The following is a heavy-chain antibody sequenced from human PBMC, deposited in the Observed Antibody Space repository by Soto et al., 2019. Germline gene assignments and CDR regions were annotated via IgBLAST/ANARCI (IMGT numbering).Heavy chain of an antibody. CDR3: AEWARYCSGADCRA. V-gene: IGHV3-23*01. J-gene: IGHJ5*02. D-gene: IGHD2-15*01. Sequence: VQLLESGGGLVQPGGSLRLSCAASGFPFSSRAMSWVRQAPGKGLEWVSAISGSGTITYYADSVKGRFTISRDTSKHTLYLQMNSLRADDTAVYYCAEWARYCSGADCRAWGQGTLVTVSS. CDR2: ISGSGTIT. CDR1: GFPFSSRA.